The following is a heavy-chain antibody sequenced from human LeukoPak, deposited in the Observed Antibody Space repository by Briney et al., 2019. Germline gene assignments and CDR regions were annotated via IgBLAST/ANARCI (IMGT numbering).Heavy chain of an antibody. CDR1: GFIASINN. D-gene: IGHD4-17*01. CDR2: IYSSDST. Sequence: GRSLRLSCAASGFIASINNMEWVRQAPGEGLEWVSVIYSSDSTYYADSVKGRFTISRDNSKNTLFLQMNSLRAEDTAVYYCARHRSDSGDYDAFDIWGQGTMVTISS. V-gene: IGHV3-53*01. CDR3: ARHRSDSGDYDAFDI. J-gene: IGHJ3*02.